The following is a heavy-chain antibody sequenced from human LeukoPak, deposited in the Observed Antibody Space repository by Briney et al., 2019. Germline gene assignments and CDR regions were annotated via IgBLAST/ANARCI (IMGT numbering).Heavy chain of an antibody. CDR2: IYYSGST. D-gene: IGHD6-13*01. J-gene: IGHJ5*02. CDR3: ARVPRIEAGATGDWFDP. V-gene: IGHV4-59*01. CDR1: GGSISSYY. Sequence: SETLSLTCTVSGGSISSYYWSWIRQPPGKGLAWTGFIYYSGSTNYNPSLKSRVTISVDTSKNQFFLNLRSVTAADTAVYHCARVPRIEAGATGDWFDPWGQGTVVTVSS.